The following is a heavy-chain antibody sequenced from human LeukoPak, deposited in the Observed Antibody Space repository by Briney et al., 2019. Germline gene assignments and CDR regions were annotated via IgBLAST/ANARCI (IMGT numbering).Heavy chain of an antibody. CDR3: ARDSRSDSSGYYS. V-gene: IGHV3-11*01. J-gene: IGHJ4*02. CDR1: GFTFSYYW. Sequence: GGSLRLSCATSGFTFSYYWMSWARQAPGKGLEWVSYISSSGSTIYYADSVKGRFTISRDNAKNSLYLQMNSLRAEDTAVYYCARDSRSDSSGYYSWGQGTLVTVSS. D-gene: IGHD3-22*01. CDR2: ISSSGSTI.